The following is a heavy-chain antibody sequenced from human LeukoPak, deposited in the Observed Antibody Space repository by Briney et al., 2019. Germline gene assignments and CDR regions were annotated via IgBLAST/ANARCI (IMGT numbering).Heavy chain of an antibody. CDR1: GFTFSSYA. V-gene: IGHV3-23*01. D-gene: IGHD5-18*01. CDR2: ISGSGGST. CDR3: AKIRGYSYGFTAYFDY. Sequence: GGSLRLSCAASGFTFSSYAMSWVRQAPGKGLEGVSVISGSGGSTYYADSVKGRFTISRDNSKNTLYLQMNSLRAEDTAVYYCAKIRGYSYGFTAYFDYWGQGTLVTVSS. J-gene: IGHJ4*02.